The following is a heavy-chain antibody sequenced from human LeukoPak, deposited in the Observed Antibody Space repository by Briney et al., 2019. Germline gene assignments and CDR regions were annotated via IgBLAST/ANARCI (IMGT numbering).Heavy chain of an antibody. V-gene: IGHV4-39*01. CDR2: IYYSGNT. CDR3: ARLFSSSWYRGAFDL. D-gene: IGHD6-13*01. CDR1: GGSISSSIYY. Sequence: SETLSLTCTVSGGSISSSIYYWGWIRQPPGKGPEWIGSIYYSGNTYYNPSLKSRVTISVDTSKNQFSLKLSSVTAADTAVYYCARLFSSSWYRGAFDLWGQGTMVTVSS. J-gene: IGHJ3*01.